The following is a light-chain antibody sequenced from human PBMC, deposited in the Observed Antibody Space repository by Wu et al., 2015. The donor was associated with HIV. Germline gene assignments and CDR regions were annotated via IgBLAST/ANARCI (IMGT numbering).Light chain of an antibody. CDR2: GAS. V-gene: IGKV3-15*01. J-gene: IGKJ1*01. CDR1: QSVSSN. CDR3: QQYNNWPRGT. Sequence: EIVMTQSPATLSVSPGERVTLSCRASQSVSSNLAWYQQKPGQAPRLLIYGASTRVTGIPARFSGSGSGTEFTLTISSLQSEDFAVYYCQQYNNWPRGTFGQGTKVEIK.